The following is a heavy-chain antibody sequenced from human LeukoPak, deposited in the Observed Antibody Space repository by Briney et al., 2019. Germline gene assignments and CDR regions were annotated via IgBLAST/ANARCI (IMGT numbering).Heavy chain of an antibody. J-gene: IGHJ4*02. CDR1: GFTFSSYA. Sequence: GGSLRLSCAASGFTFSSYAMHWVRQAPGKGLEWVAVISYDGSNKYYADSVKGRFTIPRDNSKNTLYLQMNSLRAEDTAVYYCARGPTRTLDWNYGFNDYWGQGTLVTVSS. CDR3: ARGPTRTLDWNYGFNDY. D-gene: IGHD1-7*01. CDR2: ISYDGSNK. V-gene: IGHV3-30*04.